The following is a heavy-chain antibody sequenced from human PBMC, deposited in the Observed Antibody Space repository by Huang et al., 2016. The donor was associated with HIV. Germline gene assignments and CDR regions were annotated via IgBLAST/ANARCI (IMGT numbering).Heavy chain of an antibody. Sequence: EVQLVESGGGLVQPGGSLKLSCAASGFTFSGSAMHWVRQASGKGLEWVGRIRSKANNYATAYAASVKGRFTISRDDSKKTAYLQMNSLKTEDTAVYYCTTEGDYWGQGSLVTVSS. V-gene: IGHV3-73*02. J-gene: IGHJ4*02. CDR1: GFTFSGSA. CDR3: TTEGDY. CDR2: IRSKANNYAT.